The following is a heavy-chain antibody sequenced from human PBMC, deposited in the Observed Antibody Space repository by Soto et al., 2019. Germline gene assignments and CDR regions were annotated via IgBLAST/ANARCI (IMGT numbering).Heavy chain of an antibody. CDR3: ARQASTIFGVVKDYYYYYGMDV. CDR1: GYSFTSYW. CDR2: IYPGDSDT. D-gene: IGHD3-3*01. V-gene: IGHV5-51*01. Sequence: GESLKISCRGSGYSFTSYWIGWVRQMPGKGLEWMGIIYPGDSDTRYSPSFQGQVTISADKSISTAYLQWSSLKASDTAMHYCARQASTIFGVVKDYYYYYGMDVWGQGTTVTVS. J-gene: IGHJ6*02.